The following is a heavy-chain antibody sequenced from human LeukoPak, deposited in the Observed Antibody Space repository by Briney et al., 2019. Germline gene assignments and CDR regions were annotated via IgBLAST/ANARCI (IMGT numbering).Heavy chain of an antibody. CDR3: AREDGGY. Sequence: ASVKVSCKASGYTFTKYTMNWVRQAPGQGLEWMGWIDTDTGNPTFAQGFTGRFVFSLDTSVGTAYLEISSLKVEDTAVYYCAREDGGYWGQGTLVTVSS. V-gene: IGHV7-4-1*02. CDR1: GYTFTKYT. D-gene: IGHD3-10*01. CDR2: IDTDTGNP. J-gene: IGHJ4*02.